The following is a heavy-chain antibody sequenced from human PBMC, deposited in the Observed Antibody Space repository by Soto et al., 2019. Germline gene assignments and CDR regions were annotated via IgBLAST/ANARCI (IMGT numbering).Heavy chain of an antibody. D-gene: IGHD4-17*01. CDR2: ISSSSSTI. CDR3: AREPPRDYGDYEPGMADWY. CDR1: GFTFSSYS. J-gene: IGHJ4*02. V-gene: IGHV3-48*01. Sequence: EVQLVESGGGLVQPGGSLRLSCAASGFTFSSYSMNWVRQAPGKGLEWVSYISSSSSTIYYADSVKGRFTISRDNAKNSLNLQMNSLRAEDTAEYYCAREPPRDYGDYEPGMADWYWGQGTLVTVSS.